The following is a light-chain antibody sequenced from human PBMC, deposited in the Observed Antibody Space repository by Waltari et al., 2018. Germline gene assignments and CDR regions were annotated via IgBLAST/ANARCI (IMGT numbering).Light chain of an antibody. CDR1: QSVSSH. J-gene: IGKJ2*03. Sequence: VIMTQSPAILSLSPGERATLSCRASQSVSSHLAWYQQKPGQAPRLLIYGASSRATGIPDRFSGRGSGTDFTLIISSLEPEDVGVYHCYQHSSGYSFGQGTKVEIK. CDR3: YQHSSGYS. V-gene: IGKV3-11*01. CDR2: GAS.